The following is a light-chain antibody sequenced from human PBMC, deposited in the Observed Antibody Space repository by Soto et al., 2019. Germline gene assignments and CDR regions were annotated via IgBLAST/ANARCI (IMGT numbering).Light chain of an antibody. V-gene: IGLV2-14*01. CDR2: DVN. CDR1: SSDIGGYDY. J-gene: IGLJ2*01. Sequence: QSALTQPASVSGSPGQSITLSCTGTSSDIGGYDYVSWYQRHPGKAPKLIIYDVNNRPSGVSNRLSGSKSGNPASLTISGLQAEDEADYDCTSYASGSSHVVFGGGTKLTVL. CDR3: TSYASGSSHVV.